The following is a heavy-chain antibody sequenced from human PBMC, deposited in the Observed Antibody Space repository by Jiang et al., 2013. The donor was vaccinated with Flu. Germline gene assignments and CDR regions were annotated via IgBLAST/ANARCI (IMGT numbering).Heavy chain of an antibody. Sequence: LLKPSETLSLTCTVSGGSISSSSYYWGWIRQPPGKGLEWIGSIYYSGSTYYNPSLKSRVTISVDTSKNQFSLKLSSVTAADTAVYYCASRGRLWFGELKDYWGQGTLVTVSS. CDR3: ASRGRLWFGELKDY. D-gene: IGHD3-10*01. J-gene: IGHJ4*02. CDR2: IYYSGST. CDR1: GGSISSSSYY. V-gene: IGHV4-39*01.